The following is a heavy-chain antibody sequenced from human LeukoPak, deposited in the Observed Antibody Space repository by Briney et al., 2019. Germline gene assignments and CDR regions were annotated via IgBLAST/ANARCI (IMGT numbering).Heavy chain of an antibody. J-gene: IGHJ4*02. Sequence: ASVKVSCKASGGTFSSYAISWVRQAPGQGLEWMGGIIPIFGTANYAQKFQGRVTITADESTSTAYTELSSLRSEDTAVYYCARDILVGRSYYSDYWGQGTLVTVSS. D-gene: IGHD2-15*01. CDR3: ARDILVGRSYYSDY. CDR2: IIPIFGTA. V-gene: IGHV1-69*13. CDR1: GGTFSSYA.